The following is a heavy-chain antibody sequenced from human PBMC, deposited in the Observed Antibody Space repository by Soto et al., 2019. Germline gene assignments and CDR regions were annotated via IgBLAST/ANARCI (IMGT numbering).Heavy chain of an antibody. J-gene: IGHJ4*02. V-gene: IGHV1-18*01. D-gene: IGHD6-13*01. CDR2: ISTYNGKT. CDR1: GYTFSTYP. Sequence: QVQLVQSGAEVKKPGASVKVSCKTSGYTFSTYPISWVRQVPGQGLEWVGWISTYNGKTNYGQKFQGRVTITTDTSTSTAYMDLRNLRSDDTAVYYCARDRVEAALGTFDQWGQGTLVTVSS. CDR3: ARDRVEAALGTFDQ.